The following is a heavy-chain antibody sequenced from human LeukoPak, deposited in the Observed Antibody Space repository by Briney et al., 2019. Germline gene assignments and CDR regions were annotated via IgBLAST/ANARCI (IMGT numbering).Heavy chain of an antibody. D-gene: IGHD5-12*01. Sequence: PGGSLRLSCAASGFTFSSYWMSWVRQAPGKGLEWVANIKQDGSEKYYVDSVKGRFTISRDNAKNSLYLQMNSLRAGATAVYYCARVGLDRRGYSGYEAFDYWGQGTLVTVSS. CDR2: IKQDGSEK. J-gene: IGHJ4*02. V-gene: IGHV3-7*01. CDR3: ARVGLDRRGYSGYEAFDY. CDR1: GFTFSSYW.